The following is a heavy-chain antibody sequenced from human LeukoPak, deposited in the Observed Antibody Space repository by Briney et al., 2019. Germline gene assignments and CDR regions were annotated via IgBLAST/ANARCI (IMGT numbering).Heavy chain of an antibody. CDR1: GFTFSSYW. J-gene: IGHJ4*02. V-gene: IGHV3-7*01. D-gene: IGHD3-10*01. CDR2: IKQDGSEK. CDR3: VYGRELGIFDY. Sequence: GGSLRLSCAASGFTFSSYWMSWVRQAPGKGLEWVANIKQDGSEKYYVDSVKGRFTISRDNAKNSLYLQVNSLRAEDTAVYYCVYGRELGIFDYWGQGTLVTVSS.